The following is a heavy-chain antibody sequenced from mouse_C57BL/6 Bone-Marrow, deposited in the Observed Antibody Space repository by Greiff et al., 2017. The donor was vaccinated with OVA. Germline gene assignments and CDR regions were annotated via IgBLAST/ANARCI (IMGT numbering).Heavy chain of an antibody. Sequence: QVQLQQPGPELVKPGASVKLSCKASGSTFTSSWMHWVKQRPGRGLEWIGRFDPIGGGTKTNEKFKGKATLTVDKPSSTAYMQLSSLTAEDSAVYYCARDYYGSRGYFDYWGQGTTLTVSS. J-gene: IGHJ2*01. CDR1: GSTFTSSW. V-gene: IGHV1-72*01. CDR3: ARDYYGSRGYFDY. CDR2: FDPIGGGT. D-gene: IGHD1-1*01.